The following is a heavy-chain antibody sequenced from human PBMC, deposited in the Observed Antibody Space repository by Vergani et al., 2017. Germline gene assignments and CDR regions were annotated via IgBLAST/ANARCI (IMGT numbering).Heavy chain of an antibody. CDR1: GAAIKDFY. Sequence: QVQLQESGPGLVKPSETLSLTCTVSGAAIKDFYWSWFRQPPGKGLEWIGYVYYTGSTTYNPSLKSRVTISVDTSNNQFSLRMTSLTAADTAVYYCAREIARIVGRAFDIWGQGTMVTVSS. D-gene: IGHD1-26*01. CDR3: AREIARIVGRAFDI. CDR2: VYYTGST. J-gene: IGHJ3*02. V-gene: IGHV4-59*01.